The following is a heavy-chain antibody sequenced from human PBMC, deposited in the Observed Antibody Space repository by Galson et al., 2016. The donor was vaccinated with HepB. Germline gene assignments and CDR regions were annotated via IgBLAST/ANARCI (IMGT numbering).Heavy chain of an antibody. V-gene: IGHV1-2*02. CDR2: INPGSGDT. CDR1: GYTFTDFI. CDR3: SRGHRALAPPAVNYGMDV. J-gene: IGHJ6*01. Sequence: SVKVSCKASGYTFTDFILRWVRLAPGQGFEWMGWINPGSGDTNYAEHLQGRVTVTRDTSISTAYMELRRLESDDSALYYCSRGHRALAPPAVNYGMDVWGEGTAVTVSS. D-gene: IGHD2-2*01.